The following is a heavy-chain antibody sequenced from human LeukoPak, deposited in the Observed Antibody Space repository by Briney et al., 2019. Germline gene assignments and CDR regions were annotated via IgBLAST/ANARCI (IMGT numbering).Heavy chain of an antibody. CDR1: GFTFSSYS. Sequence: PGGSLRLSCAASGFTFSSYSMNWVRQAPGRGLEWVSTISGRRDSTSYADSVKGRFTISRDNSKNTLYLQMNSLRAEDTAVYYCAKDPNFYYCMDVWGKGTTVTISS. V-gene: IGHV3-23*01. CDR2: ISGRRDST. J-gene: IGHJ6*03. CDR3: AKDPNFYYCMDV.